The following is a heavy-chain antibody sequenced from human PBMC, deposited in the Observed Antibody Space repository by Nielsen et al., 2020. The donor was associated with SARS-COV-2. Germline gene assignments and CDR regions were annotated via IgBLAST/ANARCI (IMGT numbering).Heavy chain of an antibody. CDR2: INHSGST. J-gene: IGHJ4*02. D-gene: IGHD3-22*01. CDR3: ARDPLYYDSSGHFEY. V-gene: IGHV4-34*01. Sequence: SETLSLTCAVYGGSFSGYYWSWIRQPPGKGLEWIGEINHSGSTNYNPSLKSRVTMSVDTSKNQFSLKLSSVTAADTAVYYCARDPLYYDSSGHFEYWGQGTLVTVSS. CDR1: GGSFSGYY.